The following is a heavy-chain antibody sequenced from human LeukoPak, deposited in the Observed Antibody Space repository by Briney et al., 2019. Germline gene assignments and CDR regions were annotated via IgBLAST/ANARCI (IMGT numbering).Heavy chain of an antibody. D-gene: IGHD3-10*01. Sequence: SETLSLTCTVSGGSISSYYWNWIRQPPGKGLEWIGYIYYSGSTNYNPSLKSRVTISVDTSKNQFSLKLNSVTAADTAVYYCARGSQLWFGEYPWAFDYWDQGTLVTVSS. J-gene: IGHJ4*02. CDR1: GGSISSYY. V-gene: IGHV4-59*01. CDR2: IYYSGST. CDR3: ARGSQLWFGEYPWAFDY.